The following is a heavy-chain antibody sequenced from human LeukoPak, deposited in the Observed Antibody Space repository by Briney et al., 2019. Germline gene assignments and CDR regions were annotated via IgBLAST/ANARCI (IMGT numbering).Heavy chain of an antibody. CDR3: ARVVGASVIDY. V-gene: IGHV4-31*03. CDR2: IYYSGST. J-gene: IGHJ4*02. D-gene: IGHD1-26*01. Sequence: SETLSLTCTVSGGSISSGGYYWSWIRQHPGKGLEWIGYIYYSGSTYYNPSLKSRVTISVDTSKNQFSLKLSSVTAADTAVYYCARVVGASVIDYWGQGTLVTVSS. CDR1: GGSISSGGYY.